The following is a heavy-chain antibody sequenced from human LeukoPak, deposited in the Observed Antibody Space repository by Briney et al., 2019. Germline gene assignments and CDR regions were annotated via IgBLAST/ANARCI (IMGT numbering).Heavy chain of an antibody. Sequence: GGSMRPSCAASAFTFSNYYMSWDRQPPREWREWDSYISSSSSYTNYADSVKGRFTIPRDNAKNSLYLQMNSLRAEDTAVYYCAPGTYSYGYLFDYWGQGTLVTVSS. V-gene: IGHV3-11*06. J-gene: IGHJ4*02. D-gene: IGHD5-18*01. CDR2: ISSSSSYT. CDR3: APGTYSYGYLFDY. CDR1: AFTFSNYY.